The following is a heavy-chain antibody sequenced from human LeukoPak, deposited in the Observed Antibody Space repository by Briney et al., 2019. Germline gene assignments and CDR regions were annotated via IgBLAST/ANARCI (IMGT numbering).Heavy chain of an antibody. J-gene: IGHJ4*02. V-gene: IGHV3-7*01. CDR3: ARGLLEWLRLETYYFDY. CDR2: IKTDGSQT. CDR1: GFTFSSYW. D-gene: IGHD3-3*01. Sequence: GGSLRLSCAASGFTFSSYWMHWVRQAPGKGLEWVANIKTDGSQTYYVDSVKGRFNISRDNAKNSLYLQMNSLTVDDTATYYCARGLLEWLRLETYYFDYWGQGSQVTVSS.